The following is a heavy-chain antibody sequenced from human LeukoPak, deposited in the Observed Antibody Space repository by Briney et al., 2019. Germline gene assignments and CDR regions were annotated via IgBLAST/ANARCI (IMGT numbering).Heavy chain of an antibody. V-gene: IGHV3-74*03. CDR2: LSGDGSST. CDR1: GFTFSSYA. CDR3: ARASTTVPNLLDN. D-gene: IGHD4-17*01. J-gene: IGHJ4*02. Sequence: GGSLRLSCAASGFTFSSYAMTGVRQAPGKGLLWVSRLSGDGSSTAYADSLKGRFTISRDNAKHTLYLQMNSLRAEDTAVYSCARASTTVPNLLDNWGQGTLVTVSS.